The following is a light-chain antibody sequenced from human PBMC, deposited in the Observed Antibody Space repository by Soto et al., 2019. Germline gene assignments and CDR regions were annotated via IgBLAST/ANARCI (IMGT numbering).Light chain of an antibody. V-gene: IGLV1-44*01. CDR3: AAWDDSLYVPV. CDR1: SSNIGSNT. CDR2: SNN. J-gene: IGLJ2*01. Sequence: QSVLTKPPSASLTLGQRVTISCSGSSSNIGSNTVNWYQQLPGTAPKLLIYSNNQLPSGVPDRFSGSKSGTSASLANSGLHSEAEADSYCAAWDDSLYVPVFGGGTKLTVL.